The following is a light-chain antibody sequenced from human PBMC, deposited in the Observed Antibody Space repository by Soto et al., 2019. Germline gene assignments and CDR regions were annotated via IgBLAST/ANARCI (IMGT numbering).Light chain of an antibody. CDR3: QQYISYSS. CDR2: KAS. V-gene: IGKV1-5*03. CDR1: QTISSW. J-gene: IGKJ1*01. Sequence: DIQMTQSPSTLSGSVGDRVTITCRASQTISSWLAWYQQKPGKAPKLLIYKASTLKSGVPSRFSGSGFGTDFTLTISSLQPDDFATYYCQQYISYSSFGQGTKVDIK.